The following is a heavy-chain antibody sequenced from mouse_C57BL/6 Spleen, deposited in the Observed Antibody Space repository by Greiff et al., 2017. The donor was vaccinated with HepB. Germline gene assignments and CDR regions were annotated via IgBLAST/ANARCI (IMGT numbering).Heavy chain of an antibody. Sequence: EVKLVESGGGLVQPGGSLKLSCAASGFTFSDYYMYWVRQTPEKRLEWVAYISNGGGSTYYPDTVKGRFTISRDNAKNTLYLQMSRLKSEDTAMYYCARHDDYSWFAYWGHGTLVTVSA. CDR1: GFTFSDYY. D-gene: IGHD2-3*01. J-gene: IGHJ3*01. CDR2: ISNGGGST. V-gene: IGHV5-12*01. CDR3: ARHDDYSWFAY.